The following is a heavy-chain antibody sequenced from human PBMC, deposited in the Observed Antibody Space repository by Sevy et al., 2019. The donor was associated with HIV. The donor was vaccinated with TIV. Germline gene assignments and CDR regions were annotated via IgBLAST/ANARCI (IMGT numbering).Heavy chain of an antibody. CDR2: ISSSSSYI. CDR1: GFTFSSYS. Sequence: GGSLRLSCAASGFTFSSYSMNWVRQAPGKGLEWVSSISSSSSYIYYADSVKGRFTISRDNAKNSLYLQMNSLRAEDTAVYYCARLGDYVGSGSYSPYWGQGTLVTVSS. CDR3: ARLGDYVGSGSYSPY. V-gene: IGHV3-21*01. D-gene: IGHD3-10*01. J-gene: IGHJ4*02.